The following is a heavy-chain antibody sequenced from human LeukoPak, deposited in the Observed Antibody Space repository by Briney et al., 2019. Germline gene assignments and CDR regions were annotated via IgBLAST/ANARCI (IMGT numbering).Heavy chain of an antibody. V-gene: IGHV3-48*02. CDR2: ISSSSSTI. Sequence: GGSLRLSCAASRFTFSSYSMNWVRQAPGKGLEWVSYISSSSSTIYYADSVKGRFTISRDNAKNSLYLQMNSLRDEDTAVYYCAREAVNDYGDYVFWFDPWGQGTLVTVSS. J-gene: IGHJ5*02. CDR3: AREAVNDYGDYVFWFDP. CDR1: RFTFSSYS. D-gene: IGHD4-17*01.